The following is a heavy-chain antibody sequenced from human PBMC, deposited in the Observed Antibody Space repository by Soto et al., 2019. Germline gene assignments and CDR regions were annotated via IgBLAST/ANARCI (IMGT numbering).Heavy chain of an antibody. Sequence: ASVKVSCKASGYTFTSYGISWVRQAPGQGLEWMGWISAYNGNTNYAQKLQGRVTMTTDTSTSTAYMELRSLRSDDTAVYYCASSSDDFWSGYSNPDAFDIWGQGTIVTV. CDR3: ASSSDDFWSGYSNPDAFDI. J-gene: IGHJ3*02. CDR1: GYTFTSYG. V-gene: IGHV1-18*01. CDR2: ISAYNGNT. D-gene: IGHD3-3*01.